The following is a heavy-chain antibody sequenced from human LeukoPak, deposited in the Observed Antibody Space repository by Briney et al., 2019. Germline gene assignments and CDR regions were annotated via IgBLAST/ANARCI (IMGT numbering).Heavy chain of an antibody. Sequence: GSLRLSCAASGFTFSTYTMSWVRQAPGKGLEWVSAVSGSDDYIYYADSVKGRFTISRDNSKNTLYLQINSLRAGDTAVYYCAKEVLDYEIPYWYFDLWGRGTLVTVSS. CDR3: AKEVLDYEIPYWYFDL. J-gene: IGHJ2*01. CDR1: GFTFSTYT. D-gene: IGHD4-17*01. CDR2: VSGSDDYI. V-gene: IGHV3-23*01.